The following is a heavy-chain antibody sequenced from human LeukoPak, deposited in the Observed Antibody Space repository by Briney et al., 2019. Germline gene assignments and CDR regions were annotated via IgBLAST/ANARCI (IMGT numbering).Heavy chain of an antibody. CDR1: GFTFSSYA. Sequence: PGGSLRLSCAASGFTFSSYAMSWVRQAPGKGLEWVSAISGSGGSTYYADSVKGRFTISRDNSKNTLYLQMNSLRAEDTAVYYCAKDLGPGWRYYYYGMDVWGQGTTVTVSS. V-gene: IGHV3-23*01. CDR3: AKDLGPGWRYYYYGMDV. D-gene: IGHD6-19*01. CDR2: ISGSGGST. J-gene: IGHJ6*02.